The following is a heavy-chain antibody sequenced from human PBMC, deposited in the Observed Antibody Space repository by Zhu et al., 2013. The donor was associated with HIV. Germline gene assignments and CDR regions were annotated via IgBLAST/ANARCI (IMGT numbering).Heavy chain of an antibody. J-gene: IGHJ6*02. Sequence: QVQLVQSGAEVMKPGASVKVSCKASGYTFTDQYIHWVRQAPGQGLEWMGWINPNTGGTNYAQKFQGRVTMTRGTSIRTAYMGLSRLKSDDTAVYYCARDFPVAGYFRGMDVWGQGTTVTVSS. D-gene: IGHD6-19*01. V-gene: IGHV1-2*02. CDR2: INPNTGGT. CDR3: ARDFPVAGYFRGMDV. CDR1: GYTFTDQY.